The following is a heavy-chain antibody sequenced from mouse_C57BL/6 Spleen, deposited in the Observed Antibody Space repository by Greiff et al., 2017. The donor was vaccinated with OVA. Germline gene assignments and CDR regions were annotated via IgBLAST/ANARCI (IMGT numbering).Heavy chain of an antibody. CDR2: IYPGTGST. J-gene: IGHJ3*01. CDR1: GYTFTSYW. V-gene: IGHV1-55*01. Sequence: VQLQQPGAELVKPGASVKMSCKASGYTFTSYWITWVKQRPGQGLEWIGDIYPGTGSTTYNEKFKSKATLTVDTSSSTAYLQLSSLTSGDSAVYYCARRGGAWFAYWGQGTLVTVSA. CDR3: ARRGGAWFAY.